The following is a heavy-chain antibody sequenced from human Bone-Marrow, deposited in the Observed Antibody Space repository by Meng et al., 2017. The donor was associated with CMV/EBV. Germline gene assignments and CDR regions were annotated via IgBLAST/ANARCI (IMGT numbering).Heavy chain of an antibody. CDR1: GYTLTSYG. J-gene: IGHJ4*02. D-gene: IGHD1-1*01. Sequence: ASVKVSCKASGYTLTSYGFSWVRQAPGQGLECMGWISASHGNTNYAQKFQGRVTMTTDTSTSTAYMELRNLRSDDTAVYYCARDLGATGSDYWGQETLVTVSS. V-gene: IGHV1-18*01. CDR3: ARDLGATGSDY. CDR2: ISASHGNT.